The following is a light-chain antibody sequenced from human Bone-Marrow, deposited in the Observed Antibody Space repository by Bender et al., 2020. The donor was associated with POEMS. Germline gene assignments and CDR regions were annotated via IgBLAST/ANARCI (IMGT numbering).Light chain of an antibody. CDR3: QSCDSSLSVYV. CDR1: SSNIGAGYD. V-gene: IGLV1-40*01. J-gene: IGLJ1*01. CDR2: DST. Sequence: QSVLTQPPSVSGAPGQRVTISCTGSSSNIGAGYDVHWYQQVPGTAPKVVIYDSTSRPSGVPDRFSGSKSGTSASLAITGLQAEDEANFYWQSCDSSLSVYVFGTGTKVSIL.